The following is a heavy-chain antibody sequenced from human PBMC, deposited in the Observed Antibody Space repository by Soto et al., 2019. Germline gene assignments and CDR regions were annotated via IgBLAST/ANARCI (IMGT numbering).Heavy chain of an antibody. CDR1: GFTFTSSA. Sequence: QMQLVQSGPEVKKPGTSVKVSCKASGFTFTSSAVQWVRQARGQRLEWIGWIVVGSGNPNYAQKFQERVTITRDMSTSTSYMELSSLRSVDPAVYYCAAARQYDFWSGSPSSYYYYGMDVWGQGTTITVSS. J-gene: IGHJ6*02. CDR3: AAARQYDFWSGSPSSYYYYGMDV. D-gene: IGHD3-3*01. V-gene: IGHV1-58*01. CDR2: IVVGSGNP.